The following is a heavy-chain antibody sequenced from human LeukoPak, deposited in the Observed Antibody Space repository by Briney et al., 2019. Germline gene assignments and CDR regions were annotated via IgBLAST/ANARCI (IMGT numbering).Heavy chain of an antibody. V-gene: IGHV1-46*03. Sequence: ASVKVSCKASGYTFTSYYMHWARQAPGQGLEWMGIINPSGGSTSYAQKFQGRVTMTRDTSTSTVYMELSSLRSEDTAVYYCARGELLWFGELPHAFDIWGQGTMVTVSS. J-gene: IGHJ3*02. D-gene: IGHD3-10*01. CDR2: INPSGGST. CDR1: GYTFTSYY. CDR3: ARGELLWFGELPHAFDI.